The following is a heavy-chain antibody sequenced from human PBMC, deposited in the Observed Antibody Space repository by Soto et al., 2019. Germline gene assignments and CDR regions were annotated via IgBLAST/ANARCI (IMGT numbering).Heavy chain of an antibody. J-gene: IGHJ4*02. CDR3: ARDWAMVRGVFDY. D-gene: IGHD3-10*01. Sequence: QVQLVQSGAEVKKPGASVKVSCKASGYTFTGYYMHWVRQAPGQGLEWMGWINPNSGGTNYAQKFQGWVTMPRDTSIRTAYMELSRLRSDDTAVYYCARDWAMVRGVFDYWGQGNLGHVSS. CDR2: INPNSGGT. CDR1: GYTFTGYY. V-gene: IGHV1-2*04.